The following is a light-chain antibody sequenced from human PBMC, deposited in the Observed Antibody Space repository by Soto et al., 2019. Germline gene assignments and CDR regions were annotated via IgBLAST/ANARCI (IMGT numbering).Light chain of an antibody. J-gene: IGKJ1*01. CDR1: QSISSW. Sequence: DIQMTQSPSTLSASVGDRVTITCRASQSISSWLAWYQQKPGKAPKLLIYKASSLESGVPSRFSGSGSGTEFTLTISSLQPDDFATYYCQQYKSYWTFRQGTKVEI. V-gene: IGKV1-5*03. CDR3: QQYKSYWT. CDR2: KAS.